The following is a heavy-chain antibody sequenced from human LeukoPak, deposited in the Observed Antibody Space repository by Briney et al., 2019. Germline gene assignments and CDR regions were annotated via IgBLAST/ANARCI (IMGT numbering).Heavy chain of an antibody. CDR1: GYSFTAYW. Sequence: GKSLKISCKGSGYSFTAYWIGWVRQMPGKGLELMGIIAPGDSDTRYNPAFQGQVTISADKSISTAYLQWSSLKASDTAMYYCARGDCSGGNCHFDYWGQGTLVTVSS. CDR2: IAPGDSDT. V-gene: IGHV5-51*01. CDR3: ARGDCSGGNCHFDY. J-gene: IGHJ4*02. D-gene: IGHD2-15*01.